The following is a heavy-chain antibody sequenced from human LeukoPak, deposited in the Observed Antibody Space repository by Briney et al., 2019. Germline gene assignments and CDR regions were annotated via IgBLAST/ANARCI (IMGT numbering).Heavy chain of an antibody. J-gene: IGHJ6*03. V-gene: IGHV4-4*07. Sequence: PSETLSLTCTVSGGSISSYYWSWIRQPPGKGLEWIGRIYTSGSTNYNPSLKSRVTMSVDTSKNQFSLKLSSVTAADTAVYYCASSLLERGSGSYLWYFYYMDVWGKGTTVTVSS. D-gene: IGHD3-10*01. CDR2: IYTSGST. CDR3: ASSLLERGSGSYLWYFYYMDV. CDR1: GGSISSYY.